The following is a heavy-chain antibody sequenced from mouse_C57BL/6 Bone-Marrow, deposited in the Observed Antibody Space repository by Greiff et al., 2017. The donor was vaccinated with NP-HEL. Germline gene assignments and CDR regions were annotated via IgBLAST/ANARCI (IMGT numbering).Heavy chain of an antibody. CDR1: GYTFTDYE. J-gene: IGHJ3*01. CDR3: TRDDYYGSSYLPFAY. D-gene: IGHD1-1*01. V-gene: IGHV1-15*01. CDR2: IDPETGGT. Sequence: VQLQQSGAELVRPGASVTLSCKASGYTFTDYEMHWVKQTPVHGLEWIGAIDPETGGTAYNQKFKGKAILTADKSSSTAYMELRSLTSEDSAVYYCTRDDYYGSSYLPFAYWGQGTLVTVSA.